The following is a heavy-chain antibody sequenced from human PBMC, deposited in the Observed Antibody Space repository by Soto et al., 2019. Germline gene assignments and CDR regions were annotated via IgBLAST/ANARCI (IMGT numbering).Heavy chain of an antibody. CDR1: GGTFSSYA. J-gene: IGHJ4*02. CDR3: ARDSITMVRGVMSYYFDY. V-gene: IGHV1-69*01. Sequence: QVQLVQSGAEVKKHGSSVKVSCKASGGTFSSYAISWVRQAPGQGLEWMGGIIPIFGTANYAQKFQGRVTITADESTSTAYMELSSLRSEDTAVYYCARDSITMVRGVMSYYFDYWGQGTLVTVSS. CDR2: IIPIFGTA. D-gene: IGHD3-10*01.